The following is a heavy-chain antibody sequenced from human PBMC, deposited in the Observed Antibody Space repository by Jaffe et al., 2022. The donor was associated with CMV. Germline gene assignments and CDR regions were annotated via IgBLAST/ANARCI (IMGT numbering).Heavy chain of an antibody. J-gene: IGHJ6*03. CDR2: IRSKANSYAT. V-gene: IGHV3-73*01. D-gene: IGHD2-2*01. Sequence: EVQLVESGGGLVQPGGSLKLSCAASGFTFSGSAMHWVRQASGKGLEWVGRIRSKANSYATAYAASVKGRFTISRDDSKNTAYLQMNSLKTEDTAVYYCTRPAGTRGYCSSTSCYGFYYYMDVWGKGTTVTVSS. CDR1: GFTFSGSA. CDR3: TRPAGTRGYCSSTSCYGFYYYMDV.